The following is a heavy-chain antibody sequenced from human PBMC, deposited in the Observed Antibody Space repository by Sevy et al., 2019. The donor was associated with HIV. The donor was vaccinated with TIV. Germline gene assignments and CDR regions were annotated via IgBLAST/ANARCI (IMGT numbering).Heavy chain of an antibody. J-gene: IGHJ6*02. CDR3: ARHGGGSNYYAMDV. CDR1: GGSIGAGGYA. Sequence: SETLSLTCAVSGGSIGAGGYAWSWIRQHLGKGLEWVGYIFHSGKTYFNSSLEGRVTISVHTSKTQFSLKLTSVTAADTAIYYCARHGGGSNYYAMDVWGQGTTVTVSS. CDR2: IFHSGKT. V-gene: IGHV4-31*11. D-gene: IGHD2-15*01.